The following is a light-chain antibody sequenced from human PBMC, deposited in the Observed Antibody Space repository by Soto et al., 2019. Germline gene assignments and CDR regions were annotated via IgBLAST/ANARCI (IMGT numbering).Light chain of an antibody. V-gene: IGLV2-14*03. CDR2: DVN. J-gene: IGLJ1*01. Sequence: QSVLTQPASVSGSPGQSITISCTGTSTDIGDHNSVSWYQQHPGKAPELLIYDVNGRPTGVSHRFSGSKSGNTASLSISGLQPDDGADYYCSSYTGRRTYVFGSGTKVTVL. CDR3: SSYTGRRTYV. CDR1: STDIGDHNS.